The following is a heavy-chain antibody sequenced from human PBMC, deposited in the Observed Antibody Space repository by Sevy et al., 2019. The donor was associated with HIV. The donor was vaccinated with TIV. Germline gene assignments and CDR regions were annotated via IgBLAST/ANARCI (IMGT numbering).Heavy chain of an antibody. J-gene: IGHJ4*02. CDR2: INPNSGGT. CDR3: VRDMELVDEGTQEFYF. D-gene: IGHD1-7*01. CDR1: GYTFTGYY. Sequence: ASVKVSCKASGYTFTGYYMHWVRQAPGQGLEWMGWINPNSGGTNYAQKFQGRVTMTRDTSISKAYMELSRLRSDDTALYYCVRDMELVDEGTQEFYFWGQGPLVTVSS. V-gene: IGHV1-2*02.